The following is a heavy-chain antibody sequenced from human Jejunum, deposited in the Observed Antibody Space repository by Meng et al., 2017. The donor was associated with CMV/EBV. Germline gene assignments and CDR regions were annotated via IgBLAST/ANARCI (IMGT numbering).Heavy chain of an antibody. J-gene: IGHJ5*02. CDR1: VYTFNNYG. D-gene: IGHD2-15*01. CDR2: ISPYIGNT. Sequence: QVQLGPAGAEVRKAGASVKVPCRASVYTFNNYGLNWVRQAPGQGLEWMGWISPYIGNTNYAQRFQGRLTLTTDTSTDTAYMELRSLSPDDTAIYYCARDRGQDTVVVVADRGFDPWGQGTLVTVSS. CDR3: ARDRGQDTVVVVADRGFDP. V-gene: IGHV1-18*01.